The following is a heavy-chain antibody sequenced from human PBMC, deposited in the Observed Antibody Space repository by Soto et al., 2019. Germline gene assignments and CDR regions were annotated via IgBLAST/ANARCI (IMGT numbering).Heavy chain of an antibody. CDR3: ARDAQGYSSGWYGSSP. J-gene: IGHJ5*02. D-gene: IGHD6-19*01. V-gene: IGHV1-18*01. Sequence: QVQLVQSGAEVKKPGASVKVCCKASGYTFTSYGISWVRQAPGQGLEWMGWISAYNGNTNYAQKLQGRVTMTTDTSTSTAYMELRSLRSDDTAVYYCARDAQGYSSGWYGSSPWGQGTLVTVSS. CDR2: ISAYNGNT. CDR1: GYTFTSYG.